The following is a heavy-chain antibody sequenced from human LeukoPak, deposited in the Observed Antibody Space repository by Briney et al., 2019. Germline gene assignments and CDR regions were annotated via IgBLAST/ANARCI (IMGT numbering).Heavy chain of an antibody. D-gene: IGHD1-26*01. V-gene: IGHV3-30*04. J-gene: IGHJ4*02. CDR1: GFTFRNFA. CDR3: ARDPTVGVPDYFDH. CDR2: IAHDGTVQ. Sequence: GRSLRLSCAASGFTFRNFAMHWVRQAPGKGLERVAVIAHDGTVQYYADSVRGRFTISRDNSKNTLDLQMNRLSVEDTAMYYCARDPTVGVPDYFDHWGQGTQVIVSS.